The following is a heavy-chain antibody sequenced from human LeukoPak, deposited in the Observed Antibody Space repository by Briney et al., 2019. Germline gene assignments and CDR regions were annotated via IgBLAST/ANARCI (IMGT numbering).Heavy chain of an antibody. V-gene: IGHV3-23*03. Sequence: PGGSLRLSCAASGFTFSSYAMSWVRQAPGKGLEWVSVIYSGGSTYYADSVKGRFTISRDNSKNTLYLQMNSLRDDDSAAYFCARVYLERLTAGYFDHWGQGTQVTVSS. J-gene: IGHJ4*02. CDR3: ARVYLERLTAGYFDH. D-gene: IGHD2-8*01. CDR1: GFTFSSYA. CDR2: IYSGGST.